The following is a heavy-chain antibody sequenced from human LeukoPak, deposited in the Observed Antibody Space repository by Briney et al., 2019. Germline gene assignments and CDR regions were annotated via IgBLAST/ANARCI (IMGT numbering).Heavy chain of an antibody. CDR3: AREGRWLHRFRYFDY. CDR1: GFTFKSYG. V-gene: IGHV3-30*03. J-gene: IGHJ4*02. CDR2: ISYDGRDK. Sequence: GGSLRLSCVASGFTFKSYGMNWVRQAPGKGLEWVAVISYDGRDKYYADSVKGRFTISRDNSKNTLYLQMNTLRTEDTAVYYCAREGRWLHRFRYFDYWGQGTLVTVSS. D-gene: IGHD5-24*01.